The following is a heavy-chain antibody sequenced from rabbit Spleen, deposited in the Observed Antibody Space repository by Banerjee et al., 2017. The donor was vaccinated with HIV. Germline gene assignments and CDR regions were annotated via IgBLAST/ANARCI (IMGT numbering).Heavy chain of an antibody. CDR3: ARAIVPWLGLTRLDL. D-gene: IGHD4-1*01. CDR1: GFSFNSNYW. CDR2: IDADSAGST. Sequence: QSLEESGGDLVKPGASLTLTCTASGFSFNSNYWICWVRQAPGKGLEWIACIDADSAGSTDYASWVNGRFTISSDNAQSTVDLKMTSLTAADTATYFCARAIVPWLGLTRLDLWGPGTLVTVS. J-gene: IGHJ3*01. V-gene: IGHV1S40*01.